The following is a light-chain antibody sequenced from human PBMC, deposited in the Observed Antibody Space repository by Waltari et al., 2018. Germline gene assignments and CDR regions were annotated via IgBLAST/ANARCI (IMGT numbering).Light chain of an antibody. CDR3: QAYDNTLSGAV. Sequence: QSVLTQPPSVSGAPGQTVAISCTGTSSNIGAGFDVFWYQQLPGTAPKVRIYGNTCRSSGVPDRFSGSKSGTSATLAITGLQVEDEADYFCQAYDNTLSGAVFGGGTKLTVL. CDR2: GNT. J-gene: IGLJ3*02. V-gene: IGLV1-40*01. CDR1: SSNIGAGFD.